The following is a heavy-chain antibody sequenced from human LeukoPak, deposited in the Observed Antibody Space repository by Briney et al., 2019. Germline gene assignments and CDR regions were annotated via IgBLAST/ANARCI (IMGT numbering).Heavy chain of an antibody. CDR1: GGSISSYY. D-gene: IGHD4-17*01. Sequence: SETLSLTCTVSGGSISSYYWSWIRQPAGKGLEWIGRIYTSGSTNYNPSLKSRVTMSVDTSENQFSLKLSSVTAADTAVYYCARDPDGYYYGDYFYAFDIWGQGTMVTVSS. J-gene: IGHJ3*02. CDR2: IYTSGST. V-gene: IGHV4-4*07. CDR3: ARDPDGYYYGDYFYAFDI.